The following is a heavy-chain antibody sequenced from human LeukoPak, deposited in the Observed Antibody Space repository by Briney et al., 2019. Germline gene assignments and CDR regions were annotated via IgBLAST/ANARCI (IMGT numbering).Heavy chain of an antibody. D-gene: IGHD3-3*01. V-gene: IGHV3-30*04. CDR3: ASEIIFGSFDY. CDR2: ISYDGSNK. CDR1: GFTFSSYA. J-gene: IGHJ4*02. Sequence: PGRSLRLSCAASGFTFSSYAMHWVRQAPGKGLEWVAVISYDGSNKYYADSVKGRFTISRDNSKNTLYLQMNSLRAEDTAVYYCASEIIFGSFDYWGQGTLVTVPS.